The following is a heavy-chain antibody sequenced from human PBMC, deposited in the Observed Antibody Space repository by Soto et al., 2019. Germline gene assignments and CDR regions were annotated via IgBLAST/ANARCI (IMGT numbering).Heavy chain of an antibody. Sequence: SETLCLTCAVYGGSFSGYYWSWIRQPPGKGLEWIGEINHSGSTNYNPSLKSRVTISVDTSKNQFSLKLSSVTAADTVVYYCARGWQLRYYYGMDVWGQGTKVTVSS. CDR3: ARGWQLRYYYGMDV. V-gene: IGHV4-34*01. D-gene: IGHD6-13*01. CDR2: INHSGST. J-gene: IGHJ6*02. CDR1: GGSFSGYY.